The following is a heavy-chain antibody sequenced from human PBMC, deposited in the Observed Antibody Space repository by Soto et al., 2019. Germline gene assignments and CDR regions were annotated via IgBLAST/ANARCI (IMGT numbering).Heavy chain of an antibody. CDR3: ARHRSIAARRTTWTFDP. D-gene: IGHD6-6*01. CDR1: GGSISSSSYY. CDR2: IYYSGST. Sequence: QLQLQESGPGLVKPSETLSLTCTVSGGSISSSSYYWGWIRQPPGKGLEWIGSIYYSGSTYYNPSLKSRVTISVDTSKNQFSLKLSSVTAADTAVYYCARHRSIAARRTTWTFDPWGQGTLVTVSS. J-gene: IGHJ5*02. V-gene: IGHV4-39*01.